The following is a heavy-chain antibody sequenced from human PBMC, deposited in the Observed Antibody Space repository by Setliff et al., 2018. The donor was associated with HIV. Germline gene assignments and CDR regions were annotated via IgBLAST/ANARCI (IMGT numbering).Heavy chain of an antibody. Sequence: GSLRLSCAATGFTFSSYGMTWVRQAPGKGLEWVSTISDGVSGTYYADSVKGRFTVSRDNSRTTVFLQMNSLRVEDTAVYYCAKRLVRTFDFWGQGTLVTVSS. J-gene: IGHJ4*02. D-gene: IGHD3-9*01. CDR1: GFTFSSYG. V-gene: IGHV3-23*01. CDR3: AKRLVRTFDF. CDR2: ISDGVSGT.